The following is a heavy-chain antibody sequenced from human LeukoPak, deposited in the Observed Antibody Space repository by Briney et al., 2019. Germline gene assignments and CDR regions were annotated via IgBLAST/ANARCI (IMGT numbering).Heavy chain of an antibody. CDR2: INHSGST. Sequence: SETLSLTCAVYGGSFSGYYWSWIRQPPGKGLEWIGEINHSGSTNYNPSLKSRVTISVDTSKNQFSLKLSSVAAADTAVYYCARGRSPMVRGVIGYWGQGTLVTVSS. CDR3: ARGRSPMVRGVIGY. V-gene: IGHV4-34*01. J-gene: IGHJ4*02. D-gene: IGHD3-10*01. CDR1: GGSFSGYY.